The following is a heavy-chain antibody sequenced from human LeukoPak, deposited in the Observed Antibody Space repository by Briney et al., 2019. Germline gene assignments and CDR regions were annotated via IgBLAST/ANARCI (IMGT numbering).Heavy chain of an antibody. D-gene: IGHD1-26*01. J-gene: IGHJ5*02. V-gene: IGHV3-30*02. CDR3: ARDLGSSGSSLT. CDR2: IRYDGSNK. Sequence: GGSLRLSCAASGFTFSSYGMHWVRQAPGKGLEWVAFIRYDGSNKYYADSVKGRFTISRDNSKNTLYLQMNSLRAEDTAVYYCARDLGSSGSSLTWGQGTLVTVSS. CDR1: GFTFSSYG.